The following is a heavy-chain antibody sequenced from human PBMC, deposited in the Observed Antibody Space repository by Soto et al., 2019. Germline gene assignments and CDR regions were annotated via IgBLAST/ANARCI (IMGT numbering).Heavy chain of an antibody. CDR1: GGSIGYYH. Sequence: PRKTLSLTCTVSGGSIGYYHWSWIRQPAGKGLEWIGRIYSSGSTNYNPSLKSRVTMSVDTSKNQFSLKLNSVTAADTAVYYCARARFGEVLLFDYWGQGTLVTVSS. V-gene: IGHV4-4*07. CDR2: IYSSGST. J-gene: IGHJ4*02. D-gene: IGHD3-10*01. CDR3: ARARFGEVLLFDY.